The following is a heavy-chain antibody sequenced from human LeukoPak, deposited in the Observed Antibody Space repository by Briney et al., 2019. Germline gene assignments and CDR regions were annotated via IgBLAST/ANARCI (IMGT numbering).Heavy chain of an antibody. CDR3: ARAHNWKYGSFDF. D-gene: IGHD1-7*01. CDR2: IRYDGSNK. J-gene: IGHJ4*02. V-gene: IGHV3-30*02. Sequence: PGGSLRLSCAASGFTFSSYGMHWVRQAPGKGLEWVAFIRYDGSNKYYADSVKGRFTISRDNSKNTLYLQMNSLRDEDTSVYYCARAHNWKYGSFDFWGQGTLVTVSS. CDR1: GFTFSSYG.